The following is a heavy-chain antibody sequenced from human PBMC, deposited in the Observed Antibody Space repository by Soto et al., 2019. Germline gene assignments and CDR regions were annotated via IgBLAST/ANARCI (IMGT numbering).Heavy chain of an antibody. CDR3: ARSPRRDKYSYGSYTFDY. D-gene: IGHD5-18*01. CDR2: IIPIFGTA. J-gene: IGHJ4*02. CDR1: GGTFSSYA. Sequence: VKVSCKASGGTFSSYAISWVRQAPGQGLEWMGGIIPIFGTANYAQKFQGRVTITADESTSTAYMELSSLRSEDTAVYYCARSPRRDKYSYGSYTFDYWGQGTLVTVSS. V-gene: IGHV1-69*01.